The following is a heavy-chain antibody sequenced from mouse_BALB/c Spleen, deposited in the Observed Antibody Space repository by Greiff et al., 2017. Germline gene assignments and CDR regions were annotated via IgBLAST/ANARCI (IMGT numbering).Heavy chain of an antibody. Sequence: EVKVEESGGGLVQPGGSMKLSCVASGFTFSNYWMNWVRQSPEKGLEWVAEIRLKSNNYATHYAESVKGRFTISRDDSKSSVYLQMNNLRAEDTGIYYCTRIPYLLWFYYFDYWGQGTTLTVSS. D-gene: IGHD2-2*01. CDR3: TRIPYLLWFYYFDY. CDR2: IRLKSNNYAT. J-gene: IGHJ2*01. CDR1: GFTFSNYW. V-gene: IGHV6-6*02.